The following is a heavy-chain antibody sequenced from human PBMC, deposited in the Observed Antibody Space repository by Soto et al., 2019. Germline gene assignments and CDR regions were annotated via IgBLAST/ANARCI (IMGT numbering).Heavy chain of an antibody. D-gene: IGHD3-22*01. Sequence: GGSLRLSCAASGFTFSNAWMNWVRQAPGKGLEWVGRIKSKTGGGTTDYAAPVKGRFTISRDDSKNTLYLQMNSLKTEDTAVYYCTTAVVNDYWGQGTLVTVSS. CDR1: GFTFSNAW. CDR3: TTAVVNDY. V-gene: IGHV3-15*07. J-gene: IGHJ4*02. CDR2: IKSKTGGGTT.